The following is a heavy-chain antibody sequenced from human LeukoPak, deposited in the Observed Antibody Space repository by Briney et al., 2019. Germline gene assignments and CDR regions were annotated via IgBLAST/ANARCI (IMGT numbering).Heavy chain of an antibody. CDR3: ARAFYCSSTSCYANMVDY. J-gene: IGHJ4*02. CDR1: GYTFTGYY. D-gene: IGHD2-2*01. V-gene: IGHV1-2*02. Sequence: ASVKVSCKASGYTFTGYYMHWVRQAPGQGLAWMGWINPNSGGTNYAQKFQGRVTMTRNTSISTAYMELSRLRSDDTAVYYCARAFYCSSTSCYANMVDYWGQGTLVTVSS. CDR2: INPNSGGT.